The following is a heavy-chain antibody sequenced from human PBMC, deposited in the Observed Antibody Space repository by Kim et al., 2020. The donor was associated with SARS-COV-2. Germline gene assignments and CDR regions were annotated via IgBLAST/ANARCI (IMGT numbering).Heavy chain of an antibody. CDR3: AKDIGTVDFWSGYYRGGYYYYYGMDV. CDR2: ISGDGGST. Sequence: GGSLRLSCAASGFTFDDYAMHWVRQAPGKGLEWVSLISGDGGSTYYADSVKGRFTISRDNSKNSLYLQMNSLRTEDTALYYCAKDIGTVDFWSGYYRGGYYYYYGMDVWGQGTTVTVSS. CDR1: GFTFDDYA. V-gene: IGHV3-43*02. J-gene: IGHJ6*02. D-gene: IGHD3-3*01.